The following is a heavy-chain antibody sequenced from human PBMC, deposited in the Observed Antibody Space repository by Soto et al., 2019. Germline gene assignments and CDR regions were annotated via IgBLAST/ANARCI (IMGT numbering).Heavy chain of an antibody. D-gene: IGHD6-19*01. CDR1: GFAFSSYW. J-gene: IGHJ5*02. CDR3: IKASTVTGVGGYR. V-gene: IGHV3-74*01. CDR2: ISSDGRNT. Sequence: EVQLVESGGGLVQPRGSLRLSCAASGFAFSSYWMQWVRQAPGKGPVWVSRISSDGRNTTYADFVKGRFTISRDNAENTLHLQMTSLTDADTAVYYCIKASTVTGVGGYRWGQGTLVTVSS.